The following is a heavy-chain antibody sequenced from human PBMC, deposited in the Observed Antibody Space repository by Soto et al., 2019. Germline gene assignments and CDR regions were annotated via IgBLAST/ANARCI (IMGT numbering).Heavy chain of an antibody. CDR2: ISYESTKK. CDR3: ARENYGDHYFDY. CDR1: GFTFGHYA. Sequence: QVQLVESGGGVVQSGRSLRLSCAASGFTFGHYAMHWVRQAPGKGLEWVAVISYESTKKYYADSVEGRFTISRDNYKNTLYLQMNSLTTEDTAVYYCARENYGDHYFDYLGQGTLFPVSS. D-gene: IGHD4-17*01. V-gene: IGHV3-30-3*01. J-gene: IGHJ4*02.